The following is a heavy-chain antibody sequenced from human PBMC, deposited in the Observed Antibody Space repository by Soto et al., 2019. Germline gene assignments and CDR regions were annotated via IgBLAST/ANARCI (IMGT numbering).Heavy chain of an antibody. D-gene: IGHD5-18*01. CDR3: ARDQPGYSYGYGLGY. Sequence: GGSLRLSCAASGFTFSSYSMNWVRQAPGKGLEWVSSISSSSSYVYYADSVKGRFTISRDNAKNSLYLQMNSLRAEDTAVYYCARDQPGYSYGYGLGYWGQGTLVTVSS. CDR1: GFTFSSYS. V-gene: IGHV3-21*01. J-gene: IGHJ4*02. CDR2: ISSSSSYV.